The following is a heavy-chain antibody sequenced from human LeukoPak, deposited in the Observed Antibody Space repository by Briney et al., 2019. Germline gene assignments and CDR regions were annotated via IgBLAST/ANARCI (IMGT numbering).Heavy chain of an antibody. J-gene: IGHJ4*01. Sequence: SETLSLTCTGSGVSISSYYWSWIGQRPGKGLEWIGYIYYSGSTNYNPSLKSRVTISVDTSKNQFSLKLSSVTAADTAVYYCARDRYGDSYFDYWGHGTLVTVSS. V-gene: IGHV4-59*01. CDR2: IYYSGST. CDR3: ARDRYGDSYFDY. D-gene: IGHD4-17*01. CDR1: GVSISSYY.